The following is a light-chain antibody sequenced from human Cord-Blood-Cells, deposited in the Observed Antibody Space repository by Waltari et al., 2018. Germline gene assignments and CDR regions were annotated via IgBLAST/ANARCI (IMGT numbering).Light chain of an antibody. Sequence: QSVLTQPASVSGSPGQSITISCTGTSSDVGSYNLVSWYQQHPGKAPKLMIYEGSKRPSGFSNRFSGSKSGNTASLTISGLQAEDEADYYCCSYAGSSTFLVFGGGTKLTVL. J-gene: IGLJ2*01. V-gene: IGLV2-23*03. CDR3: CSYAGSSTFLV. CDR2: EGS. CDR1: SSDVGSYNL.